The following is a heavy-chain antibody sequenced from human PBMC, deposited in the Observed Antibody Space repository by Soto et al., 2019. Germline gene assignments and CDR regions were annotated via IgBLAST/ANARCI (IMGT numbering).Heavy chain of an antibody. CDR2: INAYNGNT. Sequence: QVQLVQSGAEVKKPGASVKVSCKASGYTFTRYGISWVRQAPGQGLEWMGWINAYNGNTNYAQKLQGRVTMPTGTSTGTVDIGLRSQKPCDTAGYYCTRDVGYGLSHYWGQGTLGTVAP. D-gene: IGHD5-18*01. V-gene: IGHV1-18*01. CDR1: GYTFTRYG. J-gene: IGHJ4*02. CDR3: TRDVGYGLSHY.